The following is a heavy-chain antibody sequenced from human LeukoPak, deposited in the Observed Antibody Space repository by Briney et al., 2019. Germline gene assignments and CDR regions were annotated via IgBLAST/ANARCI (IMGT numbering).Heavy chain of an antibody. CDR3: TTLAAGSY. J-gene: IGHJ4*02. CDR2: IKSKTDGGTT. V-gene: IGHV3-15*01. D-gene: IGHD6-13*01. CDR1: GFTFGNAW. Sequence: GGSLRLSCAASGFTFGNAWMSWVRQAPGKGLEWVGHIKSKTDGGTTDYAASVKGRFTISRDDSKNTLYLQMNSLKTEDTAVYYCTTLAAGSYWGQGTLVTVSS.